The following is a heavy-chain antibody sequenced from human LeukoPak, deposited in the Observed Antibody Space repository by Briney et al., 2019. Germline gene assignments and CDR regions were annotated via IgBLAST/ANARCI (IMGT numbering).Heavy chain of an antibody. V-gene: IGHV4-59*08. CDR2: IYYSGST. J-gene: IGHJ3*02. CDR1: GGSASSYY. CDR3: ARHGGLVRGFSDAFDI. D-gene: IGHD3-10*01. Sequence: SETLSLTCTVSGGSASSYYWSWIRQPPGKGLKWIGYIYYSGSTNHNPSLKSRVTISLDTSKNQFSLKLSSVTAADTAVYYCARHGGLVRGFSDAFDIWGQGTTVTVSS.